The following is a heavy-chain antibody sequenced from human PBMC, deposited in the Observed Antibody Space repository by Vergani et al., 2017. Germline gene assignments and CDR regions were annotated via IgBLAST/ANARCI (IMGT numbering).Heavy chain of an antibody. J-gene: IGHJ6*02. V-gene: IGHV3-11*04. D-gene: IGHD3-9*01. CDR2: MSSGDSI. CDR3: ARETDTGSSVSYNYYAMYV. Sequence: QVQLVESGGGLVKPGGSLRLSCAASGFTFSDHYMSWVRQAPGKGLEWISYMSSGDSIYYADSGKGRFTVSRDNTKNTLYLQMNSLRAEDTAVYYCARETDTGSSVSYNYYAMYVWVQGTTVSVSS. CDR1: GFTFSDHY.